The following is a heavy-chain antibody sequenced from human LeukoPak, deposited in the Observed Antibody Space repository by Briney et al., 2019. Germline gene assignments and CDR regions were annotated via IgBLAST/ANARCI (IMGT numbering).Heavy chain of an antibody. V-gene: IGHV3-74*01. CDR1: GLTFTRQW. Sequence: GGSLRLSCTVSGLTFTRQWMHWVRQAPGKGLMWVSHISTDGTTTTYADSVKGRFTISRDNAKNSLYLQMNSLRAEDTAVYYCARVAWDYYDTSGYRFDYWGQGTLVTVSS. J-gene: IGHJ4*02. CDR2: ISTDGTTT. CDR3: ARVAWDYYDTSGYRFDY. D-gene: IGHD3-22*01.